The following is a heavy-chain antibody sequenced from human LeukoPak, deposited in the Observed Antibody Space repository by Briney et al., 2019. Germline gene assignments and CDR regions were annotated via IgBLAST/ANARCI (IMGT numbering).Heavy chain of an antibody. CDR3: AKDYFGSLEY. D-gene: IGHD3-10*01. J-gene: IGHJ4*02. CDR2: IKSGGGT. CDR1: GFAFRVSW. Sequence: GGSLRLSCAASGFAFRVSWMHWVRQAPGKGLVWVSVIKSGGGTAYADSVKGRFTISRDNAKNTVYLQMNSVRDEDTAVYYCAKDYFGSLEYWGQGILVTVSS. V-gene: IGHV3-74*03.